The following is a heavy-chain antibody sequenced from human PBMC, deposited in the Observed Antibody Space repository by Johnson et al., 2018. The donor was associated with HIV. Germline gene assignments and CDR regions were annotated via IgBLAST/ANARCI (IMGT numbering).Heavy chain of an antibody. J-gene: IGHJ3*02. CDR2: ISYDGNNK. CDR1: GFTFSSYG. Sequence: QEKLVEYGGGVVQPGRSLRLSCVASGFTFSSYGMHWVRQAPGKGLEWVAVISYDGNNKYYADSVKGRVTISRDNSKNTLYLQMNSLRAEDTAVYYCAKVGATVITPRGEAFDIWGQGTMVTVSS. D-gene: IGHD4-23*01. CDR3: AKVGATVITPRGEAFDI. V-gene: IGHV3-30*18.